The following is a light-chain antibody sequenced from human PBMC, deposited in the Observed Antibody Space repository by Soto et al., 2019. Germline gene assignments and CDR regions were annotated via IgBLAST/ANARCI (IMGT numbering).Light chain of an antibody. CDR1: QSISSY. V-gene: IGKV1-5*01. CDR2: AAS. Sequence: DIQMTQSPSSLSAFVGDRVTITCRASQSISSYLNWYQQKPGKAPKLLIYAASSLESGVPSRFSGSGSGTEFTLTISSLQPDDFATYYCQQYNSYWTFGQGTKVDIK. J-gene: IGKJ1*01. CDR3: QQYNSYWT.